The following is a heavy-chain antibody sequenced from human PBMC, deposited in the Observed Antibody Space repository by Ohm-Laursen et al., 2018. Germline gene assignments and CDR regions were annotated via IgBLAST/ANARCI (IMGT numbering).Heavy chain of an antibody. J-gene: IGHJ4*02. Sequence: SLRLSCAASGFIFSNYWMNWIRQAPGKGLEWVANIEQDGSEKNYVESVKGRFAISRDNAKNSLFLQLNALRAEDTAVYYCAAGSGWLIDYWGQGTLVTVSS. CDR1: GFIFSNYW. CDR3: AAGSGWLIDY. D-gene: IGHD6-19*01. V-gene: IGHV3-7*01. CDR2: IEQDGSEK.